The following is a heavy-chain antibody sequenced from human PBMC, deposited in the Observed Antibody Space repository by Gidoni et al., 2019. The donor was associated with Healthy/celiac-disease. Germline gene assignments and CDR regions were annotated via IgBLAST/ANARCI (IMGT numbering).Heavy chain of an antibody. Sequence: QVQLQQWGAGLLKPSETLSLTCAVYGGSFSGYYWSWIRQPPGKGLEWIGEINHSGSTNYNPSLKSRVTISVDTSKNQFSLKLSSVTAADTAVYYCARGGLGIMVRGVLAYWGQGTLVTVSS. CDR3: ARGGLGIMVRGVLAY. J-gene: IGHJ4*02. D-gene: IGHD3-10*01. CDR1: GGSFSGYY. V-gene: IGHV4-34*01. CDR2: INHSGST.